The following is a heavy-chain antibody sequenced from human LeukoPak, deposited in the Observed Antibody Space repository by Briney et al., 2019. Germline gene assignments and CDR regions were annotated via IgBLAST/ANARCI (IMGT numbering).Heavy chain of an antibody. D-gene: IGHD6-6*01. CDR1: GGSISSGGYY. J-gene: IGHJ4*02. Sequence: SQTLSLTCTVSGGSISSGGYYWSWIRQHPGTGLEWIGYIYYSGSTYYNPSLKSRVTISVDTSKNQFSLKLSSVTAADTAVYYCARSSGSSSSKRDFDYWGQGTLVTVSS. V-gene: IGHV4-31*03. CDR2: IYYSGST. CDR3: ARSSGSSSSKRDFDY.